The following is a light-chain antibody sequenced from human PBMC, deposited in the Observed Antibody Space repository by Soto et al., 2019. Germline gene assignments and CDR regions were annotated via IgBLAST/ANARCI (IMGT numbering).Light chain of an antibody. V-gene: IGKV1-9*01. Sequence: DILLTQSPSFLSASVGDRVTITCRASQGISSYLAWYQQKPGKAPKLLIYAASTLQSGVPSRFSGSGSGTEFTLTSSSLQPEDFATYYCQQARGTLGGRTKVEIK. CDR1: QGISSY. CDR2: AAS. CDR3: QQARGT. J-gene: IGKJ4*01.